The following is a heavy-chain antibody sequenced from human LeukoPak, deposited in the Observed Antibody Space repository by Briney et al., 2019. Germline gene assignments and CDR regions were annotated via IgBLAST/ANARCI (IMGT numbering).Heavy chain of an antibody. CDR2: IYHTGII. CDR3: ARGGGSHYEIDY. J-gene: IGHJ4*02. Sequence: SETLSLTCAVSGGSISSSNWWTWVRQPPGKGLEWIGEIYHTGIINYNPSLKSRVTISVDKSMNQFSLRLTSVSAADTAVYFCARGGGSHYEIDYWGQGTLVTVSS. V-gene: IGHV4-4*02. D-gene: IGHD3-10*01. CDR1: GGSISSSNW.